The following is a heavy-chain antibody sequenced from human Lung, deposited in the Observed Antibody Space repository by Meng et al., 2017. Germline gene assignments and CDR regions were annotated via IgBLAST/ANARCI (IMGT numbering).Heavy chain of an antibody. J-gene: IGHJ4*03. V-gene: IGHV1-46*01. CDR1: GFTFTTYF. CDR3: AREMPMTCYFDQ. CDR2: FNPNGDVT. Sequence: QVQLVQSGSELKKPGVSLKVSCETSGFTFTTYFMHWLRQAPGQGLQWMGLFNPNGDVTTYSPRFQGRITLTGDTSTSTLYMELSSLTSDDTAVYYCAREMPMTCYFDQWGQGTLVTVSS. D-gene: IGHD3-22*01.